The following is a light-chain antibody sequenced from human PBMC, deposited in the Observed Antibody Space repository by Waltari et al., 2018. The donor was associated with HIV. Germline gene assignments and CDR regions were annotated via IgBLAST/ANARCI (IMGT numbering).Light chain of an antibody. CDR2: EVS. CDR1: SSDVVGYNY. CDR3: SSYTSSSTLV. V-gene: IGLV2-14*01. Sequence: QSALTQPASVSGSPGQSITISCTGTSSDVVGYNYVSWYQQHPGKAPKLMIYEVSNRPSGVFNRFSGSKSGNTASLTSSGLQAEDEADYYCSSYTSSSTLVFGGGTKLTVL. J-gene: IGLJ2*01.